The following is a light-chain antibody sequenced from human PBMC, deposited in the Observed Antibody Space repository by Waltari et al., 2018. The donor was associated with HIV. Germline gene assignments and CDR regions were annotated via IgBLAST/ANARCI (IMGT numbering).Light chain of an antibody. CDR3: QQYYSYLDT. Sequence: AIRMTQSPSSFSASTGDRVTITCRASQGISSYLAWYQQKPGKAPKLLIYAASTLQSGVPSRFSGSGSGTDFTLTISCLQSEDFATYYCQQYYSYLDTFGQGTKVEIK. CDR1: QGISSY. J-gene: IGKJ1*01. V-gene: IGKV1-8*01. CDR2: AAS.